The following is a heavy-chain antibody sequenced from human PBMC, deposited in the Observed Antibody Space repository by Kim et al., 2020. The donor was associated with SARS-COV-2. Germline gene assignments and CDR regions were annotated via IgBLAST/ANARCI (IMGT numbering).Heavy chain of an antibody. D-gene: IGHD6-6*01. J-gene: IGHJ6*02. V-gene: IGHV1-8*01. CDR2: MNPNSGNT. CDR3: AREYSSSYYYYYYYGMDV. CDR1: GYTFTSYD. Sequence: ASVKVSCKASGYTFTSYDINWVRQATGQGLEWMGWMNPNSGNTGYAQKFQGRVTMTRNTSISTAYMEPSSLRSEDTAVYYCAREYSSSYYYYYYYGMDVWGQGTTVTVSS.